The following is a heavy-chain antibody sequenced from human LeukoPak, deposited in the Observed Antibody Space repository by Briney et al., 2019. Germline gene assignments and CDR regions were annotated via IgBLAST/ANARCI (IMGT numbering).Heavy chain of an antibody. CDR2: ISSSGSTI. CDR3: AKVPYPDYGSWRPPFMDV. V-gene: IGHV3-11*01. Sequence: PGGSLRLSCAASGFTFSDYYMSWIRQAPGKGLEWVSYISSSGSTIYYADSVKGRFTISRDNAKNSLYLQMNSLRAEDTAIYFCAKVPYPDYGSWRPPFMDVWGQGTTVAVSS. CDR1: GFTFSDYY. D-gene: IGHD3-10*01. J-gene: IGHJ6*02.